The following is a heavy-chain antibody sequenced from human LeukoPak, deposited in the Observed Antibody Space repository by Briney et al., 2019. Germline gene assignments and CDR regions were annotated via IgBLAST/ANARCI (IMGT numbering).Heavy chain of an antibody. CDR3: AKDRHPNPPGGMDV. CDR1: GFTFSSYG. Sequence: PGRSLRLSCAASGFTFSSYGMHWVRQAPGKGLEWVAVISYDGSNKYYADSVKGRFTISRDNSKNALYLQMSSLRAEDTAVYYCAKDRHPNPPGGMDVWGQGTTVTASS. J-gene: IGHJ6*02. V-gene: IGHV3-30*18. CDR2: ISYDGSNK. D-gene: IGHD2-2*01.